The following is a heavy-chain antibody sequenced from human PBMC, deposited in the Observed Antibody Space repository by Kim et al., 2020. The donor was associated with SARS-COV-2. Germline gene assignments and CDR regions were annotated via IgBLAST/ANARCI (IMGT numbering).Heavy chain of an antibody. CDR3: ARDSYYYDNSGYYKD. V-gene: IGHV3-11*04. J-gene: IGHJ4*02. D-gene: IGHD3-22*01. Sequence: DCVKGRCNISKDNAKNSLYLQMNSLRAEDTAVYYCARDSYYYDNSGYYKDWGQGTLVTVPS.